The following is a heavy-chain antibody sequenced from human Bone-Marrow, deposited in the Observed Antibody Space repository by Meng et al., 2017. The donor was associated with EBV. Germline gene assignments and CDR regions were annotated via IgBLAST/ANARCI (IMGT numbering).Heavy chain of an antibody. D-gene: IGHD4-17*01. CDR3: ARSVTKEGYYFDY. CDR2: ISSSSSYI. V-gene: IGHV3-21*01. Sequence: EVQMVESGGXLVMPWXSLRPSCADSGFNCSSYSMNWVRQGPGKGLECVSSISSSSSYIYDKGSLKGRFTISRDNAKNSLYLQMNSLRAEDTAVYYCARSVTKEGYYFDYWGQGTLRIVSS. J-gene: IGHJ4*02. CDR1: GFNCSSYS.